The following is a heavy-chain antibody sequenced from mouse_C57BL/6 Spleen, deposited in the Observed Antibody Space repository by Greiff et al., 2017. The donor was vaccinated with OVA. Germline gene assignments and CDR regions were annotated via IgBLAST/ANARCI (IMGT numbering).Heavy chain of an antibody. CDR3: ARYYDYEDYAMDY. Sequence: EVKLQESGPGLVKPSQSLSLTCSVTGYSITSGYYWNWLRQFPGNKLEWMGYISYDGSNNYNPSLQNRISITRDTSKNQFFLKLNSVTTEDTATYYCARYYDYEDYAMDYWGQGTSVTVSS. V-gene: IGHV3-6*01. CDR2: ISYDGSN. J-gene: IGHJ4*01. CDR1: GYSITSGYY. D-gene: IGHD2-4*01.